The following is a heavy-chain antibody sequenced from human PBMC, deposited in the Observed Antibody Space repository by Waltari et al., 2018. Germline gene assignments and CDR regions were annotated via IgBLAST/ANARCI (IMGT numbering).Heavy chain of an antibody. CDR1: GFTFSSYW. J-gene: IGHJ6*02. Sequence: GGSLRLSCAASGFTFSSYWMHWVRQAPGKGLVWVSRINSDGSSTSYADSVKGRFTISRDNAKNTLYLQMNSLRAEDTAVYYCARGSHYYYGMDVWGQGTTVTVSS. CDR3: ARGSHYYYGMDV. CDR2: INSDGSST. V-gene: IGHV3-74*01.